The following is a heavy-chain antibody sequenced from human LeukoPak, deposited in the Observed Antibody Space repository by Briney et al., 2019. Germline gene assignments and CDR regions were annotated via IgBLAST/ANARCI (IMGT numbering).Heavy chain of an antibody. CDR3: ARVQFRYNRHDAFDI. Sequence: ASVKVSCKASGYTFTSYYMHWVRQAPGQGLEWMGIINPSGGSTSYAQKFPGRVTMTRDTSTSTVYMELSSLRSEDTAVYYCARVQFRYNRHDAFDIWGQGTMVTVSS. V-gene: IGHV1-46*01. CDR1: GYTFTSYY. J-gene: IGHJ3*02. CDR2: INPSGGST. D-gene: IGHD5-24*01.